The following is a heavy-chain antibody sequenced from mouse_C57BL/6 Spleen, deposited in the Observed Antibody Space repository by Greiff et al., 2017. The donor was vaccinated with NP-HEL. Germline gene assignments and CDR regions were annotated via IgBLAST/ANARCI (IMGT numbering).Heavy chain of an antibody. CDR2: ISNGGGST. J-gene: IGHJ2*01. V-gene: IGHV5-12*01. CDR3: ARHGNSFDY. CDR1: GFTFSDYY. Sequence: EVHLVESGGGLVQPGGSLKLSCAASGFTFSDYYMYWVRQTPEKRLEWVAYISNGGGSTYYPDTVKGRFTISRDNAKNTLYLQMSRLKSEDTAMYYCARHGNSFDYWGQGTTLTVSS. D-gene: IGHD1-1*02.